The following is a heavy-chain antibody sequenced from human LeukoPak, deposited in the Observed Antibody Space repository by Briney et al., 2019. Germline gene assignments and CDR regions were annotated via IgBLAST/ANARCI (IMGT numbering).Heavy chain of an antibody. CDR3: VRDSRYCPDV. J-gene: IGHJ6*02. V-gene: IGHV3-74*01. Sequence: GGSLRLSCAASGFTFYDYAMHWVRQAPGKGLVWVSRLISDGSSASYADSVKGRFTISRDNTKNILYLQMNSLRAEDTAVYYCVRDSRYCPDVWGQGTTVTVSS. CDR2: LISDGSSA. CDR1: GFTFYDYA. D-gene: IGHD2-8*02.